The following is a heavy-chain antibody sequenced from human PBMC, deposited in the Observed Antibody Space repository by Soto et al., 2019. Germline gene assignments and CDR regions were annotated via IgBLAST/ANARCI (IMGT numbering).Heavy chain of an antibody. D-gene: IGHD1-26*01. V-gene: IGHV3-30*18. CDR1: GFTFSSYA. CDR2: ISYDGSNE. Sequence: VQLVESGGGVVQPGRSLRLSCAASGFTFSSYAMFWVRQAPGRGLEWVAFISYDGSNEHYLDSVKGRFTISRDNSKNTLYLQMNSRRAEDTAVYYCAKGSYPGRYSDFDYWGQGTLVTVSS. CDR3: AKGSYPGRYSDFDY. J-gene: IGHJ4*02.